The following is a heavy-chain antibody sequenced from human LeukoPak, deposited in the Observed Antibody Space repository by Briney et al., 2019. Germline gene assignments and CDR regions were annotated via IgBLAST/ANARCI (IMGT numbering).Heavy chain of an antibody. D-gene: IGHD3-10*01. J-gene: IGHJ4*02. CDR1: GFTFSSYA. V-gene: IGHV3-23*01. CDR2: ISGSGGST. Sequence: GGSLRLSCAASGFTFSSYAMSWVRQAPGKGLEWVSAISGSGGSTYYADSVKGRFTISRDNSKNTLYLQMNSLRAEDTAVYYCAKEIQYYYGSGSYWLDYWGQGTLVTVSS. CDR3: AKEIQYYYGSGSYWLDY.